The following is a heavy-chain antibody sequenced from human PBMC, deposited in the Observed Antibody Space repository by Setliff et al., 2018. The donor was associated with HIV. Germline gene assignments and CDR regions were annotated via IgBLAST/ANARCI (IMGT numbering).Heavy chain of an antibody. CDR3: ARNSFPRAVTGTGPLFDY. CDR1: GYLFTGYY. D-gene: IGHD6-19*01. V-gene: IGHV1-2*02. J-gene: IGHJ4*02. Sequence: ASVKVSCKASGYLFTGYYMHWVRRAPGQGLEWMGWINVNSGGTKYAQKFQGRVTMTRDTSISTAYMEVSSLRSDDTAVYYCARNSFPRAVTGTGPLFDYWGQGTLVTVSS. CDR2: INVNSGGT.